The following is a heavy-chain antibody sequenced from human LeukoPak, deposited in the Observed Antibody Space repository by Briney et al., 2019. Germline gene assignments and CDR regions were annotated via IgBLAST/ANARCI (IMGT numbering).Heavy chain of an antibody. V-gene: IGHV3-23*01. Sequence: PGWSLRLSCAAAGFTFSSDAMVCVRQRRGKWKDWVSDISGSGGSIYYADSVKDRFTISRDNSKNTLYLQMNSLRDEDTAVYYCARGTGSDSWYIDYWGQGTLVSVSS. D-gene: IGHD6-13*01. CDR2: ISGSGGSI. CDR1: GFTFSSDA. J-gene: IGHJ4*02. CDR3: ARGTGSDSWYIDY.